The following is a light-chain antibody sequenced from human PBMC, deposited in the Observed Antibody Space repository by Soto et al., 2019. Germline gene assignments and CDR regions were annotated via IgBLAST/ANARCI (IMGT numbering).Light chain of an antibody. Sequence: EIVMTHSPATLSVSPWERATLSCGASQSVSSSYLAWYQQKPGQAPRLLIYGASSRATGIPDRFSGSGSGTDFTHTINRLEPEDFAVYYCRQRSNCLSTFGQGTRLEIK. CDR3: RQRSNCLST. J-gene: IGKJ5*01. V-gene: IGKV3D-20*02. CDR1: QSVSSSY. CDR2: GAS.